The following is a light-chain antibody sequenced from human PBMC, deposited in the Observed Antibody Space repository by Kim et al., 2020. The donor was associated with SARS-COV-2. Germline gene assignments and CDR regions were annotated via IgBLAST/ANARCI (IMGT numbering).Light chain of an antibody. Sequence: VTFSCAGSSSNVGAGYDVPGYQQLPGTAPKLLIYGNSNRPSGVPDRFSGSKSGTSASLAITGLQAEDEADYYCQSYDSSLSGSEVFGGGTKLTVL. CDR3: QSYDSSLSGSEV. CDR2: GNS. V-gene: IGLV1-40*01. J-gene: IGLJ2*01. CDR1: SSNVGAGYD.